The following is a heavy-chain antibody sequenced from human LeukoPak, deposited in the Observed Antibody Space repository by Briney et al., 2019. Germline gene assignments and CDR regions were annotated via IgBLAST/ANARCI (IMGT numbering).Heavy chain of an antibody. CDR2: IWYDGSNK. Sequence: GGSLRLSCAVAGGTFSSYGVDWVRQARGKGREWGAVIWYDGSNKYYEDSGKGRFTISRDNSKNTLYLQMNSLRAEDTAVYYCARDLRGATSYFDYWGQGTLVTVSS. V-gene: IGHV3-33*01. D-gene: IGHD1-26*01. CDR1: GGTFSSYG. J-gene: IGHJ4*02. CDR3: ARDLRGATSYFDY.